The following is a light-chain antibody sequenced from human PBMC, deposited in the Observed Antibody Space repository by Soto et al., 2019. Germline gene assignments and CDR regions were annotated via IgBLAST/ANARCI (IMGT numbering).Light chain of an antibody. V-gene: IGKV3D-7*01. Sequence: EIVLTQSPVTLSLSPGERATLSCRASQTVSRMYLSWFQQKPGQAPRLLIYGASTRATGIPARFSGSGSGTEFTLTISSLQSEDFAVYYCHQYDNWPQPFGQGTKVDIK. CDR3: HQYDNWPQP. J-gene: IGKJ1*01. CDR1: QTVSRMY. CDR2: GAS.